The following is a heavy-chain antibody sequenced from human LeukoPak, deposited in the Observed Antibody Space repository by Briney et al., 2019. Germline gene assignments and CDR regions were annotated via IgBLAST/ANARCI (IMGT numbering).Heavy chain of an antibody. J-gene: IGHJ4*02. Sequence: PGGSLRLSCAASGFTFGSYAMSWVRQAPGKGLEWVSAISGSGGSTYYADSVKGRFTISRDNSKNTLYLQMNSLRAEDTAVYYCAKWRGFYDSSGYDYWGQGTLVTVSS. D-gene: IGHD3-22*01. V-gene: IGHV3-23*01. CDR3: AKWRGFYDSSGYDY. CDR1: GFTFGSYA. CDR2: ISGSGGST.